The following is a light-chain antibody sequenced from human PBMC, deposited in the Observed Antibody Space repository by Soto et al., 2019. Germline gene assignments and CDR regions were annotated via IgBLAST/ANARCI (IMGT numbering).Light chain of an antibody. V-gene: IGKV3-11*01. J-gene: IGKJ1*01. Sequence: IVLTQSPATLSLSPVIGPTLSCRASQNISSYLIWYQQKPGQAPRLLIYDVSNRATGIPARFSGSGSGTDFTLTISSLEPEDFAVYYCQQRSNWPRTFGQGTEVDIK. CDR2: DVS. CDR3: QQRSNWPRT. CDR1: QNISSY.